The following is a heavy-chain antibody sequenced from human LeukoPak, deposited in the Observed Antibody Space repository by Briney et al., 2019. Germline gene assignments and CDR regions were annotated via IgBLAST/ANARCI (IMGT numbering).Heavy chain of an antibody. J-gene: IGHJ6*02. CDR3: ARDVQGAMTYCGMDV. V-gene: IGHV1-2*02. D-gene: IGHD2-2*01. CDR2: SNPNSGGT. Sequence: ASVKVSCKASGYTFTGYYMHWVRQAPGQGLEWMGWSNPNSGGTNYAQKFQGRVTMTRDTSISTAYMELSRLRSDDTAVYYCARDVQGAMTYCGMDVWGQGTRSPSP. CDR1: GYTFTGYY.